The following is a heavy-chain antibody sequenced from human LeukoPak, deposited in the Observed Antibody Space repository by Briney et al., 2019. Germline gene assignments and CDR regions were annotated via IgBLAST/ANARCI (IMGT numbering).Heavy chain of an antibody. J-gene: IGHJ4*02. CDR3: ARSNGYNSSPNY. V-gene: IGHV3-23*01. CDR1: GFTFSSYA. Sequence: GGSLRLSCAASGFTFSSYAMSWVRQAPGKGLEWVSAISGSGGGTYYADSVKGRFTISRDNSKNTLYLQMNSLRAEDTAVYYCARSNGYNSSPNYWGQGTLVTVSS. D-gene: IGHD6-13*01. CDR2: ISGSGGGT.